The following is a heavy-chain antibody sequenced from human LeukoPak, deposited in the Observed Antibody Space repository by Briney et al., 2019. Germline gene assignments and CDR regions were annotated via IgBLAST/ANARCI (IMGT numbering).Heavy chain of an antibody. CDR1: GFTFSNCW. J-gene: IGHJ4*02. Sequence: GGSLRLSCAASGFTFSNCWMTWVRQAPGKGLEWVANIKQDGNEKYYVDSVKGRFTVSRDNAKNSLYLQMNSLRAEDTAVYYCARGYSDSSGIDYWGQGTLVTVSS. CDR3: ARGYSDSSGIDY. D-gene: IGHD3-22*01. V-gene: IGHV3-7*04. CDR2: IKQDGNEK.